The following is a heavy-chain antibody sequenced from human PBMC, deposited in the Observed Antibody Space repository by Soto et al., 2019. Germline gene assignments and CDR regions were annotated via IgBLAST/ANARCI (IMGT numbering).Heavy chain of an antibody. CDR2: IYYSGNT. V-gene: IGHV4-39*01. CDR1: GDSVSSSHYY. Sequence: QLQLQESGPGLVKPSETLSLTCTVSGDSVSSSHYYWAWIRQPPGKGLEWIGGIYYSGNTYYNPSLKSPVTISGDTSQNQCSLKLRSVTAADTAVYYWASQPGPIITGAGTKWFDPWGQGTVVTASS. CDR3: ASQPGPIITGAGTKWFDP. D-gene: IGHD6-13*01. J-gene: IGHJ5*02.